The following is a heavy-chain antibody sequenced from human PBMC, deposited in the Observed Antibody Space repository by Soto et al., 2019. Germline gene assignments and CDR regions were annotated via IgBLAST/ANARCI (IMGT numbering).Heavy chain of an antibody. CDR2: ISAYNGNT. Sequence: GASVKVSCKASGYTFTSYGISWVRQAPGQGLEWMGWISAYNGNTNYAQKLQGRVTMTTGTSTSTAYMELRSLRSDDTAVYYCTTPGGSSILVSWFDPWGQGTLVTVSS. V-gene: IGHV1-18*01. CDR1: GYTFTSYG. J-gene: IGHJ5*02. CDR3: TTPGGSSILVSWFDP. D-gene: IGHD6-13*01.